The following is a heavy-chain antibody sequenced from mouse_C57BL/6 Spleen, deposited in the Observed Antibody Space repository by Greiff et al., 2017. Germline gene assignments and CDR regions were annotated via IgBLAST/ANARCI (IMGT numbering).Heavy chain of an antibody. CDR1: GFTFSDYY. J-gene: IGHJ4*01. Sequence: EVHLVESGGGLVQPGGSLKLSCAASGFTFSDYYMYWVRQTPEKRLEWVAYISNGGGSTYYPDTVKGRFTISRDNAKNTLYLQMSRLKSEDTAMYYCARRGGTTAYYAMDYWGQGTSVTVSS. CDR2: ISNGGGST. V-gene: IGHV5-12*01. CDR3: ARRGGTTAYYAMDY. D-gene: IGHD1-2*01.